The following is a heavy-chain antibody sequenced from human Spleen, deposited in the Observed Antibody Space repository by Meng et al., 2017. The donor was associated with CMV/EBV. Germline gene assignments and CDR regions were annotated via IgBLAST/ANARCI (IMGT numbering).Heavy chain of an antibody. D-gene: IGHD3-10*01. V-gene: IGHV3-21*01. J-gene: IGHJ4*02. CDR1: GFTFSTYI. CDR2: ISSSSIYI. CDR3: ATESDVSG. Sequence: SLRLSCAASGFTFSTYIINWVRQAPGKGLEWLSSISSSSIYINYAESAKGRFTISRDNAKNSLYLQMNSLRAEDTAVYYCATESDVSGWGQGTLVTVSS.